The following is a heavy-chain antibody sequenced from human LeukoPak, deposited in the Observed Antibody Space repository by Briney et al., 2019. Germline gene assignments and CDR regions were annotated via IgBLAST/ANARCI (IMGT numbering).Heavy chain of an antibody. CDR2: IYYSGNT. D-gene: IGHD2-2*01. CDR1: GGSISSSTYY. V-gene: IGHV4-39*01. Sequence: SETLSLTCTVSGGSISSSTYYWGWIRQPPGKGLEWIGSIYYSGNTYYNPSLKSRVTISVDTSKNQFSLKLSSVTAADTAVYYCASYISTPSRRNLDYWGQGTLVTVSS. CDR3: ASYISTPSRRNLDY. J-gene: IGHJ4*02.